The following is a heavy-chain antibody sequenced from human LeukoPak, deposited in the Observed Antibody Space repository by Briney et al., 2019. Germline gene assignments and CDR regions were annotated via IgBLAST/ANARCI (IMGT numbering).Heavy chain of an antibody. Sequence: GESLKISCKGSGYSFTSYWIGWVRQMPGKGLEWMGIIYPGDSDTRYSPSFQGQVTISADKSISTAYLQWSSLKASDTAMYYCARNQGWTAISNGFDIWGQGTMVTVSS. CDR3: ARNQGWTAISNGFDI. CDR1: GYSFTSYW. J-gene: IGHJ3*02. V-gene: IGHV5-51*01. CDR2: IYPGDSDT. D-gene: IGHD5-18*01.